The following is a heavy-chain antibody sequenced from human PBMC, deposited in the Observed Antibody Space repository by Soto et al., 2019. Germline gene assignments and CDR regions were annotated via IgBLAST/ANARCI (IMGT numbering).Heavy chain of an antibody. CDR1: GGSFSGYY. CDR2: INHSGST. V-gene: IGHV4-34*01. J-gene: IGHJ2*01. Sequence: QVQLQQWGAGLLKPSETLSLTCAVYGGSFSGYYWSWIRQPPGKGLEWIGEINHSGSTNYNPSLKSPVPTSVDTSKNQFSLKLSSLTAADTAVYYCARGGRWLLIRRDFDLWGRGTLVTVSS. D-gene: IGHD1-26*01. CDR3: ARGGRWLLIRRDFDL.